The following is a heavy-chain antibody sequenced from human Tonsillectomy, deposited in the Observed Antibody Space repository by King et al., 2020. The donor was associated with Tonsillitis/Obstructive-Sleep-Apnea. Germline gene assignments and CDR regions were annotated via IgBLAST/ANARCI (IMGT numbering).Heavy chain of an antibody. CDR3: ARVAWFGEFSASPIFAY. CDR2: ISGYNGNT. J-gene: IGHJ4*02. CDR1: GYTVTSYG. Sequence: QLVQSGAEVKKPGASVKVSCKASGYTVTSYGISWVRQAPGQGLEWMGWISGYNGNTNYAQKLQGRVTMTTDTSTNTAYMELRRLRSDDTAVYYGARVAWFGEFSASPIFAYWGQGPVVTVSS. D-gene: IGHD3-10*01. V-gene: IGHV1-18*01.